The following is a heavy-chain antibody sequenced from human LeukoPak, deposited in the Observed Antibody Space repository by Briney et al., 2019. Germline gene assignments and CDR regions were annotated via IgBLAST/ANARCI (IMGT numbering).Heavy chain of an antibody. CDR1: GFTFSSYS. Sequence: PPGGSLRLSCAASGFTFSSYSMNWVRQAPGKGLEWVSYISSSSSTIYYADSVKGRFTISRDNAKNSLYLQMNSLRDEDTAVYYCARVATSRYDILTGYYTGARTLDYWGQGTLVTVSS. D-gene: IGHD3-9*01. CDR2: ISSSSSTI. CDR3: ARVATSRYDILTGYYTGARTLDY. J-gene: IGHJ4*02. V-gene: IGHV3-48*02.